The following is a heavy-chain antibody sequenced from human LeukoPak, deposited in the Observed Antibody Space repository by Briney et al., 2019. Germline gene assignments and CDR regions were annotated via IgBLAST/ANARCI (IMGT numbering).Heavy chain of an antibody. CDR1: GVSISSSNSY. V-gene: IGHV4-39*01. J-gene: IGHJ4*02. CDR3: ATYYYDSSGFFHGDQYYFDY. D-gene: IGHD3-22*01. CDR2: IYYSGST. Sequence: SETLSLTCTVSGVSISSSNSYWGWIRQPPGKGLEWIGSIYYSGSTYYNPSLKSRVTISVDTSKNQFSLKLSSVTAADTAVYYCATYYYDSSGFFHGDQYYFDYWGQGTLVTVSS.